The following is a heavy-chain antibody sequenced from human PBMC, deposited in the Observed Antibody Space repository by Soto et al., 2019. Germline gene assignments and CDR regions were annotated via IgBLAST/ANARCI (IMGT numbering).Heavy chain of an antibody. J-gene: IGHJ6*02. D-gene: IGHD3-3*01. CDR2: LYYTGST. V-gene: IGHV4-59*01. Sequence: PAETLSLTCNVSGGSIIDFYWIWSGHSPGKGREWIGYLYYTGSTNYNPALKSRVTISLDTSKNQFSLKVRSVTAADTAVYYCARGGGYDFRSSQAPPIDVWGQGTTVTVSS. CDR3: ARGGGYDFRSSQAPPIDV. CDR1: GGSIIDFY.